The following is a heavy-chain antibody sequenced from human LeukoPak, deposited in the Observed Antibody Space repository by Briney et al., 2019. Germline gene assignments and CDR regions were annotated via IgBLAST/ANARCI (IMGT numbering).Heavy chain of an antibody. V-gene: IGHV3-49*04. J-gene: IGHJ4*02. CDR3: TRDQTPYY. CDR1: GFTFGDYA. Sequence: GGSLRLSCTASGFTFGDYAMTWVRQDPGKGLEWVGFIASETYGGTAEYAASVKGRFIISRDDSKSIAYLQMNSLKTEDTAVYYCTRDQTPYYWGQGTLVTVSS. CDR2: IASETYGGTA.